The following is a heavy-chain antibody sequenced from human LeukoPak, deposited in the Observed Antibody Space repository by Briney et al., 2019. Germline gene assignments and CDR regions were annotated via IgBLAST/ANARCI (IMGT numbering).Heavy chain of an antibody. CDR1: GYTFTSYG. J-gene: IGHJ4*02. V-gene: IGHV1-18*01. CDR2: ISAYNGNT. D-gene: IGHD6-13*01. Sequence: ASVKVSSKASGYTFTSYGISWVRQAPGQGLEWMGWISAYNGNTNYAQKLQGRVTMTTDTSTSTAYMELRSLRSDDTAVYYCARVLCCGLAAGIGDWGQGTLVTVSS. CDR3: ARVLCCGLAAGIGD.